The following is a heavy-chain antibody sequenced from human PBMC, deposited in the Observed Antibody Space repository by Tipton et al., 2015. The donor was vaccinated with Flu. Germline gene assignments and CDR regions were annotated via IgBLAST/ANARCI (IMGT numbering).Heavy chain of an antibody. D-gene: IGHD3-3*01. CDR1: GFTFDDYT. CDR2: ISWNSGNI. J-gene: IGHJ6*02. Sequence: SLRLSCAASGFTFDDYTMHWVRQTPGKGLEWVSGISWNSGNIGYADSVKGRFTISRDNAKNSLFLQMNSLRAEDTAIYYCARDHPPSITVLGEITDYFGMDVWGQGTTVTVSS. CDR3: ARDHPPSITVLGEITDYFGMDV. V-gene: IGHV3-9*01.